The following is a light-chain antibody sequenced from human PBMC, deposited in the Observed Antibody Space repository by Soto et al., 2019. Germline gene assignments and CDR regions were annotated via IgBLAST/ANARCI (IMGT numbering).Light chain of an antibody. J-gene: IGKJ2*01. CDR3: QRANSFPPYT. V-gene: IGKV1-12*01. CDR1: QGIDSW. CDR2: SAS. Sequence: DIQMTQSPSSVSASVGDRVTITCRASQGIDSWLAWYQQKPGKAPKLLIYSASTLQSGVPSRFSGSGSGTDFTLIISSLQPEDFATYFCQRANSFPPYTFGQGTKLEIK.